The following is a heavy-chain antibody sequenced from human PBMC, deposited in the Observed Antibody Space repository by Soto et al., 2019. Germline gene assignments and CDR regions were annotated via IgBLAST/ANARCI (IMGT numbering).Heavy chain of an antibody. V-gene: IGHV4-34*01. CDR3: ARGGDYYDSSGYYGTY. J-gene: IGHJ4*02. CDR2: INHSGST. CDR1: GGSFSGYY. Sequence: QVQLQQWGAGLLKPSETLSLTCAVYGGSFSGYYWSWIRQPPGKGLEWIGEINHSGSTNYNPSLKSRVTISVDTSKNQFSLKLSSVTAADTAVYYCARGGDYYDSSGYYGTYWGQGTLVTVSS. D-gene: IGHD3-22*01.